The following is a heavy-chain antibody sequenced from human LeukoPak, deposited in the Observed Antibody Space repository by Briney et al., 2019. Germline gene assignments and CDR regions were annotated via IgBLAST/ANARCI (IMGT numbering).Heavy chain of an antibody. Sequence: GGSLRLSCVASGFTFSTYGMSWVRQAPGKGLEWVSFISTSSNYIYYADSVKGRFTISRDNAKNSLYLQMNSLRAEDTAVYYCARDNWIEAHYFDYWGQGTLVTVSS. CDR2: ISTSSNYI. D-gene: IGHD1-20*01. CDR3: ARDNWIEAHYFDY. J-gene: IGHJ4*02. CDR1: GFTFSTYG. V-gene: IGHV3-21*01.